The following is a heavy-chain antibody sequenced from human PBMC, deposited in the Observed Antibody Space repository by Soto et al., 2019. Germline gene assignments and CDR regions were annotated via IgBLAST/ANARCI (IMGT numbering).Heavy chain of an antibody. D-gene: IGHD3-3*01. CDR1: GGSFSGYY. V-gene: IGHV4-34*01. J-gene: IGHJ5*02. CDR3: ARGQPYFYDFWSGYYTIAHWFDP. CDR2: INHSGST. Sequence: PSETLSLTCAVXGGSFSGYYWSWIRQPPGKGLEWIGEINHSGSTNYNPSLKSRVTISVDTSKNQFSLKLSSVTAADTAVYYCARGQPYFYDFWSGYYTIAHWFDPWGQGTLVTVSS.